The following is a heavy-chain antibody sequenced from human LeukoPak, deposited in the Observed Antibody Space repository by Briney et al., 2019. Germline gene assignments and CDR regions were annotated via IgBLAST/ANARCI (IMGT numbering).Heavy chain of an antibody. V-gene: IGHV1-46*01. CDR3: ARQTYCTSSSCHYYYVYMDV. D-gene: IGHD2-2*01. CDR1: GYTFTTYY. CDR2: INPSGGST. Sequence: ASVKVSCKASGYTFTTYYMHWVRQAPGQGLEWMGIINPSGGSTNYAQKFQGRVTMTRDTSTNTLYMELSSLRAEDTAVYYWARQTYCTSSSCHYYYVYMDVWGKGTTVTIAS. J-gene: IGHJ6*03.